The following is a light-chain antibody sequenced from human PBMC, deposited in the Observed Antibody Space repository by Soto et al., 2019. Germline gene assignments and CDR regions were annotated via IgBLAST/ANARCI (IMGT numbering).Light chain of an antibody. Sequence: QSVLTQAPSASGTPGQRVTISCSGSSSNIGSNTVTWYQQVPGTAPKLLIYSNDQRPSGAPDRFSASKSGTSASLAIAGLRCEDEADYYCAAWDDSLNGGVFGGGTK. V-gene: IGLV1-44*01. J-gene: IGLJ3*02. CDR2: SND. CDR1: SSNIGSNT. CDR3: AAWDDSLNGGV.